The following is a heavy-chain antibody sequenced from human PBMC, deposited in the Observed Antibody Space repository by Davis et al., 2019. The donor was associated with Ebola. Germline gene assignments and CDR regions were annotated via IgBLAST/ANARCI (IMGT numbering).Heavy chain of an antibody. V-gene: IGHV3-21*01. J-gene: IGHJ6*03. CDR2: ISSSSSYI. CDR3: ARDGRDIVVVPADYMDV. CDR1: GFTFSSYS. D-gene: IGHD2-2*01. Sequence: PGGSLRLSCAASGFTFSSYSMNWVRQAPGKGLEWVSSISSSSSYIYYADSVKGRFTISRDNAKNSLYLQMNSLRAEDTAVYYCARDGRDIVVVPADYMDVWGKGTTVTVSS.